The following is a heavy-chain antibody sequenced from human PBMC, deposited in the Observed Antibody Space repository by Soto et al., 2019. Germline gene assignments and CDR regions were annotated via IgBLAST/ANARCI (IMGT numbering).Heavy chain of an antibody. V-gene: IGHV3-23*01. J-gene: IGHJ5*02. CDR1: GFTFNNYA. D-gene: IGHD3-3*01. Sequence: GGSLRLSCAASGFTFNNYAMNWVRQAPGKGLEWVSGISGSGGGTYYAASVKGRFTISRDNSKNSVYLQMNSLRAEDTAVYYCAKAVMIFGVANNWFDPWGQGTLVTVS. CDR2: ISGSGGGT. CDR3: AKAVMIFGVANNWFDP.